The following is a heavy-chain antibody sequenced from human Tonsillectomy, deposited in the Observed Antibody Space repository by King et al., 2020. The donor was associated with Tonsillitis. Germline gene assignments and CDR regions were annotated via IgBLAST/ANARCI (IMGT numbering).Heavy chain of an antibody. V-gene: IGHV3-30*02. D-gene: IGHD6-19*01. CDR3: VKDGPEQWLGQDGY. CDR2: TQYDGRKE. J-gene: IGHJ4*02. CDR1: GFTFSRYG. Sequence: VQLVESGGGVVQPGGSLRLSCAASGFTFSRYGMHWVRQAPGKGLEWVAHTQYDGRKEYYAASVKGRFTISRDNSKNTLYLQMNSLRAEDTAVYYCVKDGPEQWLGQDGYWGQGTLVTVSS.